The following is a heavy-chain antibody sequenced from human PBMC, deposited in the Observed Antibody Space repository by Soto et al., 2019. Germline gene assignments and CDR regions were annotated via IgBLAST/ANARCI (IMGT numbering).Heavy chain of an antibody. V-gene: IGHV3-33*01. CDR1: GFTFSSYG. CDR3: ATDAGGQWLVRGTSYFDY. J-gene: IGHJ4*02. Sequence: QVQLVESGGGVVQPGRSLRLSCAASGFTFSSYGMHWVRQAPGKGLEWVAVIWYDGSNKYYADSVKGRFTISRDNSKNSLYLLMNSLRAEDTAVYYCATDAGGQWLVRGTSYFDYWGQGTLVTVSS. CDR2: IWYDGSNK. D-gene: IGHD6-19*01.